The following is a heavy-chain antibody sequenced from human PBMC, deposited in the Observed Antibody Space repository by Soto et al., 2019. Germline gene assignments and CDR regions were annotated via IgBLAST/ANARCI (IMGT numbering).Heavy chain of an antibody. CDR3: AREGDSAIGENWFDP. CDR1: GGTFRTYG. Sequence: QVQLVQSGAEVKKPGSSVMVSCRSSGGTFRTYGISWVRQAPGHGLEWMGGIIPIYGTANYAQKFQGRVTITADESTSTVYMEMNSLRSEDTAVYYCAREGDSAIGENWFDPWGQGTLVTVSS. D-gene: IGHD3-10*01. J-gene: IGHJ5*02. V-gene: IGHV1-69*12. CDR2: IIPIYGTA.